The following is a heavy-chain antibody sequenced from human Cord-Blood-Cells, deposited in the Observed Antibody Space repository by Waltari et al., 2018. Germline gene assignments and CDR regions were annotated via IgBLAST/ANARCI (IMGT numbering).Heavy chain of an antibody. D-gene: IGHD6-6*01. J-gene: IGHJ6*02. CDR1: GDSFPSNSAA. Sequence: QVQLQQSGPGLVKPSQTLSLTCAISGDSFPSNSAAWNWIRQSPSSGLEWLGRTYYRSKWYNDYAVSVKSRITINPDTSKNQFSLQLNSVTPEDTAVYYCARDSSIAGGYYYYYGMDVWGQGTTVTVSS. V-gene: IGHV6-1*01. CDR3: ARDSSIAGGYYYYYGMDV. CDR2: TYYRSKWYN.